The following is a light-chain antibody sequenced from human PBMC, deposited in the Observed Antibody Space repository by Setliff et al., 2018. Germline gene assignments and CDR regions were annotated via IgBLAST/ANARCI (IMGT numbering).Light chain of an antibody. J-gene: IGLJ3*02. CDR1: SSNIEDSS. CDR2: NDN. CDR3: AAWDVRLTGLHWV. V-gene: IGLV1-44*01. Sequence: QSVLTQPPSASGTPGQTVTISCSGSSSNIEDSSVTWYQQLPGTAPKLLIYNDNQRPSGVPDRFSGSKSGTSASLAISGLQSEDESDYYGAAWDVRLTGLHWVFGGGTKVTVL.